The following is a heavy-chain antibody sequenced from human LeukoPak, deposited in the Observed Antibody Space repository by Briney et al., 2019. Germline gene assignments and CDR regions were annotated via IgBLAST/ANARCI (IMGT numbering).Heavy chain of an antibody. CDR3: AREDYGDYDYYFDY. D-gene: IGHD4-17*01. J-gene: IGHJ4*02. CDR2: ISYDGSNK. CDR1: GFTFSSYA. Sequence: PGGSLRLSCAASGFTFSSYAMHWVRQAPGKGLEWVAVISYDGSNKYYADSVKGRFTISRDNSKNTLYLQMNSLRAEDTAVYYCAREDYGDYDYYFDYWGQGTLVTVSS. V-gene: IGHV3-30*04.